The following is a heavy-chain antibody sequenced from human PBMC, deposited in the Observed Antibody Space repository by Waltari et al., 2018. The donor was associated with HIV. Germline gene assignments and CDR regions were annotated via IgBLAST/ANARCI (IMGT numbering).Heavy chain of an antibody. CDR2: ITGSGNTI. CDR1: GFTFSHYH. D-gene: IGHD6-13*01. J-gene: IGHJ6*02. V-gene: IGHV3-11*01. Sequence: QVHLVESGGGLVNPGGSLSLSCPAPGFTFSHYHMTWTRQAPGKGLEWVSYITGSGNTIYYGDSVKGRFTISRDNAKNSLFLQMNSLRAEDTAVYYCARDRPRGAALFYYGMDVWGQGTTVTVSS. CDR3: ARDRPRGAALFYYGMDV.